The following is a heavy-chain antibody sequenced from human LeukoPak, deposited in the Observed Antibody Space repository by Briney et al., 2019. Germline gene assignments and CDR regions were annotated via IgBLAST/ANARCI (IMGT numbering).Heavy chain of an antibody. Sequence: SVKVSCKASGGTFSSYAISWVRQAPGQGLEWMGGIIPIFGTANYAQKFQGRVTITTDESTSTAYMVLSSLRSEDTAVYYCAGGDSITIFGVVTFEYFQHWGQGTLVTVSS. D-gene: IGHD3-3*01. V-gene: IGHV1-69*05. J-gene: IGHJ1*01. CDR2: IIPIFGTA. CDR1: GGTFSSYA. CDR3: AGGDSITIFGVVTFEYFQH.